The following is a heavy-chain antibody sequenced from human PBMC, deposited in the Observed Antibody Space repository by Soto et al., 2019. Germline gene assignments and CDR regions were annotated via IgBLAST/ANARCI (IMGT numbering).Heavy chain of an antibody. CDR1: GGSISSGGYS. Sequence: QLQLQESGSGLVKPSQTLSLTCAISGGSISSGGYSWSWIRQPPGKGLEWIGYIYHSGSTYYNPSPKRRVTLSVDRSKSQFSLKLSSGTAADTAVYYCSRGQVVAAQPWGRGTLVSVSS. J-gene: IGHJ5*02. V-gene: IGHV4-30-2*01. CDR3: SRGQVVAAQP. CDR2: IYHSGST. D-gene: IGHD2-15*01.